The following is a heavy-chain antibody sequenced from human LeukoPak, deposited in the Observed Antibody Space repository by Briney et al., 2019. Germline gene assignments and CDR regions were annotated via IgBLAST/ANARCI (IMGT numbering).Heavy chain of an antibody. CDR3: TTIARRALYFQH. CDR1: GFTFSNSW. D-gene: IGHD1-14*01. CDR2: IKSITDGGTT. J-gene: IGHJ1*01. V-gene: IGHV3-15*01. Sequence: PGGSLRLSCAASGFTFSNSWMSWVRQAPGHGLEWVGRIKSITDGGTTDYAAPVKGRFTISRDDSKNTLYLQMNSLKTEDTAVYYCTTIARRALYFQHWGQGTLVTVSS.